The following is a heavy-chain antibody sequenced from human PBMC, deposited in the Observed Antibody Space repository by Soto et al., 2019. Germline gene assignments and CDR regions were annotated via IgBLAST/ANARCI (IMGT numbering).Heavy chain of an antibody. D-gene: IGHD3-10*01. J-gene: IGHJ4*02. CDR2: IYPGDSDT. Sequence: GESLKISCKGSGYKFTNYWIGWVRQMPGKGLEWLGLIYPGDSDTRYSSSFQGQVTISADKSISTAYLQWSSLKASDTAIYYCALVVGGVTTEPHYFDYGGQETKVTVSS. CDR3: ALVVGGVTTEPHYFDY. V-gene: IGHV5-51*01. CDR1: GYKFTNYW.